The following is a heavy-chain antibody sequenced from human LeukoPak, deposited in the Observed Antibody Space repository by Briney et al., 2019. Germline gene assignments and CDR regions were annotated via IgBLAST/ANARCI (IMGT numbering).Heavy chain of an antibody. CDR1: GFTFDDYG. Sequence: GGSLRLSCAASGFTFDDYGMSRVRQAPGKGLEWVSGINWNGGSTGYADSVKGRFTISRDNAKNSLYLQMNSLRAEDTALYYCARGSDSSGYYLTAFDIWGQGTMVTVSS. CDR3: ARGSDSSGYYLTAFDI. CDR2: INWNGGST. D-gene: IGHD3-22*01. J-gene: IGHJ3*02. V-gene: IGHV3-20*04.